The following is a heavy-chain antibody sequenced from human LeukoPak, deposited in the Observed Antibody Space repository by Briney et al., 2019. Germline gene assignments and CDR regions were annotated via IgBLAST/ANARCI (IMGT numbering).Heavy chain of an antibody. J-gene: IGHJ1*01. CDR3: ARGPFLAYGGXGYFQH. CDR2: INHSGST. Sequence: SETLSLTCAVYGGSFSGYYWSWIRQPPGKGLEWIGEINHSGSTNYNPSLKSRVTISVDTSKNQFSLKLSSVTAADTAVYYCARGPFLAYGGXGYFQHWGXGTLVXVSS. D-gene: IGHD4-23*01. CDR1: GGSFSGYY. V-gene: IGHV4-34*01.